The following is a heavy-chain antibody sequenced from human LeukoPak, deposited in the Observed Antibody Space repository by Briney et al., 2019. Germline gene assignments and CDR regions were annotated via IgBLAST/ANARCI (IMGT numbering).Heavy chain of an antibody. D-gene: IGHD4-17*01. CDR2: ISYSGRT. Sequence: SETLSLTCTVSGGXISTYYCSWIRQPPGKGLEWIGCISYSGRTKYNPFLRSRVTMSVDTSKNQFSLKLSSVTAADAAVYYCARGNGDYVEYFQHWGQGILVTVSS. CDR3: ARGNGDYVEYFQH. J-gene: IGHJ1*01. V-gene: IGHV4-59*01. CDR1: GGXISTYY.